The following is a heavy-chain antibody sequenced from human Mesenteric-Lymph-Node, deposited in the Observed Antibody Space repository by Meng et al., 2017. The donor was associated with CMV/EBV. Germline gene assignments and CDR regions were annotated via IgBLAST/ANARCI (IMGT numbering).Heavy chain of an antibody. CDR1: GSTFRECF. D-gene: IGHD2-2*01. V-gene: IGHV3-11*04. CDR3: ARDCRNRPSCSYPYSDGMDV. J-gene: IGHJ6*02. Sequence: GGPLRLSCAASGSTFRECFMKWVRQAPGKGLEWVSYISSSGSTIYCADPVKDRFTTSRDNAKNSLYLQMNSLKAEDTAVYYCARDCRNRPSCSYPYSDGMDVWGQGTTVTVSS. CDR2: ISSSGSTI.